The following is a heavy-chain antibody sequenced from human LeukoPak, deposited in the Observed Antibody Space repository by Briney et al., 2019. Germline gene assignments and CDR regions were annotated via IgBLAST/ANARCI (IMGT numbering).Heavy chain of an antibody. D-gene: IGHD3-10*01. CDR2: TYYRSKWYN. V-gene: IGHV6-1*01. Sequence: SQTLSLTCAISGDSVSSNSAAWNWIRQSPSRGLEWLGRTYYRSKWYNDYAVSVKSRITINPDTSKNQFSLQLNSVTPEDTAVYYCARSYYGSGSTYYYYYYMDVWGKGTTVTVSS. CDR3: ARSYYGSGSTYYYYYYMDV. CDR1: GDSVSSNSAA. J-gene: IGHJ6*03.